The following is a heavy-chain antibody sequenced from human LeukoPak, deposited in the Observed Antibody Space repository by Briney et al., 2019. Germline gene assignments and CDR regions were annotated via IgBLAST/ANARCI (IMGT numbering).Heavy chain of an antibody. J-gene: IGHJ4*02. CDR3: ARGGPRIYYDSSGYYSY. D-gene: IGHD3-22*01. V-gene: IGHV3-21*01. Sequence: GGSLRLSCAASGFTFSSYSMNWVRQAPGKGLEWVSSISSSSSYIYYADSVKGRFTISRDNAKNSLYLQMNSLRAEDTAVYYCARGGPRIYYDSSGYYSYWGQGTLVTVSS. CDR1: GFTFSSYS. CDR2: ISSSSSYI.